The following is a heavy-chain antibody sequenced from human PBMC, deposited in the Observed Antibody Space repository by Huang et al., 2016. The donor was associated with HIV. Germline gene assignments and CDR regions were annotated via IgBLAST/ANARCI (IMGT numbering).Heavy chain of an antibody. J-gene: IGHJ6*03. CDR1: GGDFRRYC. Sequence: QVQLQQWGAGMLRPSETLSLTCAVYGGDFRRYCGTGSRQAPGNGREWIGEINDSESTNYNPSLKSRVTSSVDTSRNQFSLTLTSVTAADTAIYYCARGQGGYYYYYMDVWGKGTTVTVSS. CDR2: INDSEST. CDR3: ARGQGGYYYYYMDV. V-gene: IGHV4-34*01.